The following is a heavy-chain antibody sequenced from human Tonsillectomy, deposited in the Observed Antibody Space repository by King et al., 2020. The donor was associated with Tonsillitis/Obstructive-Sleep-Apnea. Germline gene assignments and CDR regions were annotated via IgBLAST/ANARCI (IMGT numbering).Heavy chain of an antibody. V-gene: IGHV2-26*01. CDR3: ARIRPLPITIFFYYYMDV. CDR2: IFSNDEK. CDR1: GFSLSNARMG. Sequence: TLKESGPVLVKPTETLTLTCIVSGFSLSNARMGVAWVRQPPGKALEWLAHIFSNDEKSYSTFLKSRLTISKDTSKSQVVLTMTNMDPVDTATYYCARIRPLPITIFFYYYMDVWGKGTTVTVSS. J-gene: IGHJ6*03. D-gene: IGHD1-1*01.